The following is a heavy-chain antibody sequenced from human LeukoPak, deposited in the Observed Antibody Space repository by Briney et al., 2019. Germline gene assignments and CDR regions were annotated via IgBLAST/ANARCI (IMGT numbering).Heavy chain of an antibody. Sequence: SQTLSLTCVISGDSVSSNSAAWNWIRQSPSRGLEGLGRTYYRSKWHNDYAVSMKSRITINTDTSKNHFSLQLNSVTPEDTAVYYCVREADYLDYWGQGTLVTVSS. V-gene: IGHV6-1*01. J-gene: IGHJ4*02. CDR1: GDSVSSNSAA. CDR2: TYYRSKWHN. CDR3: VREADYLDY.